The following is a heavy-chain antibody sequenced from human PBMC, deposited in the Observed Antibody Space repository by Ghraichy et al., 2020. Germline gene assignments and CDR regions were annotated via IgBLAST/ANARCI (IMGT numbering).Heavy chain of an antibody. D-gene: IGHD3-16*01. CDR3: ARQTGGYYGMDV. J-gene: IGHJ6*02. V-gene: IGHV3-74*01. CDR2: INSDGSST. CDR1: GFTFSSYW. Sequence: GGSLRLSCAASGFTFSSYWMHWVRQAPGKGLVWVSRINSDGSSTTYADSVKGRFTISRDNAKNTLYLQMNSLRAEDTAVYYCARQTGGYYGMDVWGQGTTVTVSS.